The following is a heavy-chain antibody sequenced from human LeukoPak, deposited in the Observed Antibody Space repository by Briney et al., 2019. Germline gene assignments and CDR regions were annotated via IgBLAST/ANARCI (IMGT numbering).Heavy chain of an antibody. J-gene: IGHJ4*02. Sequence: WGSLLLSCVASGLNFDDSAMHWVRQAPGKGLERVSLISADGGSTFSADSVKGRFSISRDNSKNSLYLQMNSLRSEDTAMYYCAKESEKFDYWGQGTMLAVSP. CDR1: GLNFDDSA. CDR3: AKESEKFDY. CDR2: ISADGGST. V-gene: IGHV3-43*02.